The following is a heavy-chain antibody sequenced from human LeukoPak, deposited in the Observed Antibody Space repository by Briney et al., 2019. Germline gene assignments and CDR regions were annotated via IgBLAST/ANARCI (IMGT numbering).Heavy chain of an antibody. CDR2: ISSSSSFI. J-gene: IGHJ6*04. D-gene: IGHD3-10*02. V-gene: IGHV3-21*01. CDR1: GFIFSSYN. CDR3: AELGITMIGGV. Sequence: GGSLRLSCAASGFIFSSYNMNWVRQAPGKGLEWVSSISSSSSFIYYADSVKGRFTISRDNAKNSLYLQMNSLRAEDTAVYYCAELGITMIGGVWGKGTTVTISS.